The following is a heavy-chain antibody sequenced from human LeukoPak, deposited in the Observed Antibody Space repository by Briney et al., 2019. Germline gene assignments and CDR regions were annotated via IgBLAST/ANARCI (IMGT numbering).Heavy chain of an antibody. V-gene: IGHV3-7*01. D-gene: IGHD3-22*01. J-gene: IGHJ5*02. CDR3: ARDAQTYYYDSSGYPNWFDP. Sequence: GGSLRLSCAASGFTFSSYWMSWVRQAPGKGLEWVANIKQDGSEKYYVDSVKGRFTISRDNAKNSLYLQMNSLRAEDTAVYYCARDAQTYYYDSSGYPNWFDPWGQGTLVTVSS. CDR2: IKQDGSEK. CDR1: GFTFSSYW.